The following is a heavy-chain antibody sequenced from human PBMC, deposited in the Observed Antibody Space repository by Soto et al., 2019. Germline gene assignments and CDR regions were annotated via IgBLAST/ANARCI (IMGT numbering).Heavy chain of an antibody. CDR2: ISSSSSTI. D-gene: IGHD3-10*01. CDR1: GFTFSSYS. V-gene: IGHV3-48*01. CDR3: ARATGRKGREHYYGSGNSFLMDV. J-gene: IGHJ6*03. Sequence: GGSLRLSCAASGFTFSSYSMNWVRQAPGKGLEWVSYISSSSSTIYYADSVKGRFTISRDNAKNSLYLQMNSLRAEDTAVYYCARATGRKGREHYYGSGNSFLMDVWGKGTTVTVSS.